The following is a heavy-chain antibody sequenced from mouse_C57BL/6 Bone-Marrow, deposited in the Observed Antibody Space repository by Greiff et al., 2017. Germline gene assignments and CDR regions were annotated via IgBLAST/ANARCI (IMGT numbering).Heavy chain of an antibody. CDR1: GYTFTSYD. D-gene: IGHD1-1*01. CDR3: ARSLTTVVATEGFAY. CDR2: IYPRDGST. J-gene: IGHJ3*01. Sequence: VQLQESGPELVKPGASVKLSCKASGYTFTSYDINWVKQRPGQGLEWIGWIYPRDGSTKHNEKFKGKATLTVDTTSSTAYMELHSLTSEDSAVYFCARSLTTVVATEGFAYWGQGTLVTVSA. V-gene: IGHV1-85*01.